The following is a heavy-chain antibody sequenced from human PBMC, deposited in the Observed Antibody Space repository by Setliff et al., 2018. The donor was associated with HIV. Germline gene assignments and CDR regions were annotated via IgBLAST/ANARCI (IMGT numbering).Heavy chain of an antibody. D-gene: IGHD1-26*01. V-gene: IGHV4-4*07. CDR2: NYTSGST. CDR3: ARGSYYEYYYYMDV. Sequence: SETLSLTCTVSGGSISSYYWSWIRQPAGKGLEWIGRNYTSGSTNYNPSLKSRVTMSVDTSKNQFSLKLSSVTAADTAVYYCARGSYYEYYYYMDVWGKGTTVTVSS. J-gene: IGHJ6*03. CDR1: GGSISSYY.